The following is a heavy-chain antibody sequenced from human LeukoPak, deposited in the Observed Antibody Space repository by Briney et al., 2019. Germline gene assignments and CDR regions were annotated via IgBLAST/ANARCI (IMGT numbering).Heavy chain of an antibody. CDR1: GFTFSSYG. D-gene: IGHD5-24*01. J-gene: IGHJ4*02. V-gene: IGHV3-21*01. CDR2: ISSSSSYI. Sequence: PGGSLRLSCAASGFTFSSYGMNWVRQAPGQGLEWVSSISSSSSYIYYADSVKGRFTISRDNAKNSLYLQMNSLRAEDTAVYYCAREIVEMATIRDYYFDYWGQGTLVTVSS. CDR3: AREIVEMATIRDYYFDY.